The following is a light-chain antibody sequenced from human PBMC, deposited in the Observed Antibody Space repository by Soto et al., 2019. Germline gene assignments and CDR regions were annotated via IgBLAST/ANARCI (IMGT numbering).Light chain of an antibody. CDR3: QQHFNGPIT. V-gene: IGKV3-11*01. CDR1: QSISSF. J-gene: IGKJ5*01. Sequence: ILMTQSPATLSVSPGERAPLSCRASQSISSFLAWYQQKPGQVPRLLIYGASNRATGIPARFSGSGSGTDFTLTISSLEPEDFAVYYCQQHFNGPITFGQGTRLEI. CDR2: GAS.